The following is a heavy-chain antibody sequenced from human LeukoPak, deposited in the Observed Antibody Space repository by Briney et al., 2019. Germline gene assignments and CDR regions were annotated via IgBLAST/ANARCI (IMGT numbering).Heavy chain of an antibody. J-gene: IGHJ4*02. Sequence: PGGSLRLSCAASGFSFSSYEMNWVRQAPGKGLEWVAYIGNSGSPVHFADFVKGRFTISRDNSKKTLYLQLNSLRPEDTAVYYCAKDEGSSCGGDCPLDYWGQGTLVTVSS. CDR1: GFSFSSYE. V-gene: IGHV3-48*03. CDR3: AKDEGSSCGGDCPLDY. D-gene: IGHD2-21*02. CDR2: IGNSGSPV.